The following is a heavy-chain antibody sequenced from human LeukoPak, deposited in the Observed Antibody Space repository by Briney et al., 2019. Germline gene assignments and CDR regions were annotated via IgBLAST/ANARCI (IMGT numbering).Heavy chain of an antibody. CDR3: ARWGDSDAFDI. J-gene: IGHJ3*02. Sequence: GGSLRLSCAASGFTFSSYAMHWVRQAPGKGLEWVAVISYDGSNKYYADSVKGRFTISRDNSKNTLYLQMNSLRAEDTAVYYCARWGDSDAFDIWGQGTMVTVSS. D-gene: IGHD2-21*02. CDR2: ISYDGSNK. CDR1: GFTFSSYA. V-gene: IGHV3-30-3*01.